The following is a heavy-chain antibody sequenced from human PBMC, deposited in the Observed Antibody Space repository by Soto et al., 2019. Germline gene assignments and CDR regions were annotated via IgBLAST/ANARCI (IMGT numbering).Heavy chain of an antibody. CDR3: ASSRITMVPYGMDV. Sequence: ASVKVSCKASGYTFTSYAMHWVRQAPGQRLEWMGWINAGNGNTKYSQKFQGRVTITRDTSASTAYMELSSLRSEDTAVSYCASSRITMVPYGMDVWGQGTTVTVSS. V-gene: IGHV1-3*01. CDR2: INAGNGNT. D-gene: IGHD3-10*01. J-gene: IGHJ6*02. CDR1: GYTFTSYA.